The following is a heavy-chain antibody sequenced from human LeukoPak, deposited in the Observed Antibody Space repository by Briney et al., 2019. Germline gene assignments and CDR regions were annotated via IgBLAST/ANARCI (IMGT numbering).Heavy chain of an antibody. D-gene: IGHD3-3*01. V-gene: IGHV1-8*02. CDR2: MNPNSGNT. J-gene: IGHJ4*02. CDR1: GYTFTSYG. Sequence: ASVKVSCKASGYTFTSYGISWVRQAPGQGLEWMGWMNPNSGNTGYAQKFQGRVTMTRNTSISTAYMELSSLRSEDTAVYYCASRIFYDFWSGYYMGGELDYWGQGTLVTVSS. CDR3: ASRIFYDFWSGYYMGGELDY.